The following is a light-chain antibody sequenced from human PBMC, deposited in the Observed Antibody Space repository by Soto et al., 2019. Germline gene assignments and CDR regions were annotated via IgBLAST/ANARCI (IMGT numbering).Light chain of an antibody. Sequence: SAVSASEGDRVTITCRASQNIDDYLAWYQQKPGKAPKLLIYDTSSLESGVPSRFSGSGSGTEFTLTISSLQPDDSATYYCQQYNSYWLFG. CDR3: QQYNSYWL. J-gene: IGKJ2*01. CDR1: QNIDDY. CDR2: DTS. V-gene: IGKV1-5*01.